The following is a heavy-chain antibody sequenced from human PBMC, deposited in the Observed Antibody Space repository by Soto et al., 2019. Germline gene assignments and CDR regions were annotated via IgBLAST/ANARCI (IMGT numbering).Heavy chain of an antibody. J-gene: IGHJ6*02. CDR2: IYTSGST. Sequence: PSETLSLTCTASGGSISSYYWSWIRQPAGKGLEWIGRIYTSGSTNYNPSLKSRVTMSVDTSKNQFSLRLSSVTAADTAVYYCASDTRGGYGESGFYYYYGMDVWGQGTTVTVSS. CDR1: GGSISSYY. D-gene: IGHD3-10*01. CDR3: ASDTRGGYGESGFYYYYGMDV. V-gene: IGHV4-4*07.